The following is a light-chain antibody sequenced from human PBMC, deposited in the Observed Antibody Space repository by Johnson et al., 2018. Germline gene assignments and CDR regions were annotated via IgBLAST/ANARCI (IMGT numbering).Light chain of an antibody. CDR2: ENN. J-gene: IGLJ1*01. V-gene: IGLV1-51*02. Sequence: QSVLTQPPSVSAAPGQKVTISCSGSSSNIGNNYVSWYQQLPGTAPKLLIYENNKRPSGIPDRFSGSKSGPSATLAITGLQTGDEADDYCGTWDCSLRAENVFGTGTKVTVL. CDR1: SSNIGNNY. CDR3: GTWDCSLRAENV.